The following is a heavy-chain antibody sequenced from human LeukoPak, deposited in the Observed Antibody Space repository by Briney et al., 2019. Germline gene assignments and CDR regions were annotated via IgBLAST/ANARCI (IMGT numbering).Heavy chain of an antibody. CDR1: GGTFSSYA. CDR3: ARGGRSYYYDSSGFLF. D-gene: IGHD3-22*01. Sequence: GASVKVSCKASGGTFSSYAISWVRQAPGQGLEWMGGIIPIFGTANYAQKFQGRVTITADESTSTAYMELSSLRSEDTAVYYCARGGRSYYYDSSGFLFWGQGTLVTVSS. J-gene: IGHJ4*02. CDR2: IIPIFGTA. V-gene: IGHV1-69*01.